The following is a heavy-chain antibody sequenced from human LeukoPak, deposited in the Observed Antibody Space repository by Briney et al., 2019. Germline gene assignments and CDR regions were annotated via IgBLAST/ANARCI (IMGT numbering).Heavy chain of an antibody. V-gene: IGHV3-23*01. J-gene: IGHJ4*02. D-gene: IGHD3-22*01. CDR2: ISGSGGST. CDR3: AKDVIYDSSGYSY. Sequence: PGGSLRLSCAASGFTFSSFAMNWVRQAPGKGLEWVSSISGSGGSTYYADSVKGRFTISRDNSKNTLYLQMNSLRAEDTAVYYCAKDVIYDSSGYSYWGQGTLVTVSS. CDR1: GFTFSSFA.